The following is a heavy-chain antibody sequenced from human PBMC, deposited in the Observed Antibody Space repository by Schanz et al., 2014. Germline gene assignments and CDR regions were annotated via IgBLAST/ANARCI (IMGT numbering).Heavy chain of an antibody. V-gene: IGHV3-23*04. Sequence: EVQLVESGGGFVQPGGSLRLSCVASGVTFSSYAMSWVRQAPGRGLEWVSGITRQGTTYYADFVKGRFSISRDLSSNTLYLQMNSLRADDSAIYYCAKDHPSSGWPAFDVWGQGTQVTVSS. D-gene: IGHD6-19*01. CDR1: GVTFSSYA. CDR2: ITRQGTT. CDR3: AKDHPSSGWPAFDV. J-gene: IGHJ4*02.